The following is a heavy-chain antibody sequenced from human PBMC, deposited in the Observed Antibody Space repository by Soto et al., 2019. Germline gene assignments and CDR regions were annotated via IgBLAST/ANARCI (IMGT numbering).Heavy chain of an antibody. CDR2: IWYDGSNK. Sequence: GGSLRLSCAASGFAFSSYGMHWVRQAPGKGLEWVAVIWYDGSNKYYADSVKGRFTISRDNSKNTLYLQMNSLRAEDTAVYYCAKDRAPPLAYCGGDCYSNWFDPWGQGTLVTVSS. J-gene: IGHJ5*02. CDR1: GFAFSSYG. CDR3: AKDRAPPLAYCGGDCYSNWFDP. D-gene: IGHD2-21*02. V-gene: IGHV3-33*06.